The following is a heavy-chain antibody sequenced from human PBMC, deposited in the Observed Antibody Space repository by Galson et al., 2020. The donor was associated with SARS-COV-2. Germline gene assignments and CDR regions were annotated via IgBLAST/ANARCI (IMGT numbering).Heavy chain of an antibody. CDR2: IHTNENI. Sequence: ASETLSLTCTVSGASIRSHYWSWIRQPAGKPLEWIGRIHTNENINYNPSLKSRVYMSVDTSKNQFSLRLSSVTAADTARYYCAKENNTWMIVLDSWGQGTPVTVSS. V-gene: IGHV4-4*07. D-gene: IGHD3-16*02. CDR3: AKENNTWMIVLDS. CDR1: GASIRSHY. J-gene: IGHJ4*02.